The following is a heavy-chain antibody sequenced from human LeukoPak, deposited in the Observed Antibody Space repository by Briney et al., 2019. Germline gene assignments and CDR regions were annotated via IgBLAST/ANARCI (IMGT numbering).Heavy chain of an antibody. V-gene: IGHV1-24*01. CDR1: GYTLTELS. Sequence: GASVKVSCKVSGYTLTELSMHWVRQAPGKGLEWMGGFDPEDGETIYAQKFQGRVTMTEDTSTDTAYMELSSLRSEDTAVYYRATGYCSGGSCYATYYYGMDVRGQGTTVTVSS. J-gene: IGHJ6*02. CDR3: ATGYCSGGSCYATYYYGMDV. D-gene: IGHD2-15*01. CDR2: FDPEDGET.